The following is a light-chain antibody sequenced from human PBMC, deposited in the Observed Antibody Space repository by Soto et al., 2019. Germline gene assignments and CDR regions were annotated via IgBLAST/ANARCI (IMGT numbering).Light chain of an antibody. Sequence: SVLTQPPSASETPGHRVTVACSGSSSNIGSNSVNWYQQLPRTAPKLLIHSNNQRPSGVPDRFSGSRSGTSASLAISGLQSEDDADYYCAAWDDSLNAYVFGTGTKVTVL. J-gene: IGLJ1*01. V-gene: IGLV1-44*01. CDR1: SSNIGSNS. CDR3: AAWDDSLNAYV. CDR2: SNN.